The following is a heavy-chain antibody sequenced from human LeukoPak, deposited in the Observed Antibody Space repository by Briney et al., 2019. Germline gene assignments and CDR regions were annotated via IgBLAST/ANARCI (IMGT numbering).Heavy chain of an antibody. Sequence: SETLSLTCTVSGGSISSSSYYWSWIRQPPGKGLEWIGYIYYSGSTNYNPSLKSRVTISVDTSKNQFSLKLSSVTAADTAVYYCARVLYNWNGPDAFDIWGQGTMVTVSS. CDR2: IYYSGST. V-gene: IGHV4-61*01. CDR3: ARVLYNWNGPDAFDI. D-gene: IGHD1-20*01. CDR1: GGSISSSSYY. J-gene: IGHJ3*02.